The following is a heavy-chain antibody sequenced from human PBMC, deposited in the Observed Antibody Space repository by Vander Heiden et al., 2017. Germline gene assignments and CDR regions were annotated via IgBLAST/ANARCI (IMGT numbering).Heavy chain of an antibody. V-gene: IGHV1-8*01. D-gene: IGHD2-15*01. CDR1: GYTFPRYD. CDR3: ARGGSGGYGIYYYYGMDV. J-gene: IGHJ6*02. CDR2: MNPNSGNT. Sequence: QVQLVQAGGEGKKPGASGKVSCQASGYTFPRYDINWVRQATGQGLEWMGWMNPNSGNTGYAQKFQGRVTMTRNTSISTAYMELSSLRSEDTAVYYCARGGSGGYGIYYYYGMDVWGQGTTVTVSS.